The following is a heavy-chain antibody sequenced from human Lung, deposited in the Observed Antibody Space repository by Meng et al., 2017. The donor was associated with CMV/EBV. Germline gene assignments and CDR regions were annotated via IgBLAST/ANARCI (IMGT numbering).Heavy chain of an antibody. J-gene: IGHJ4*02. Sequence: GSLRLXCAVYGGSSSGYYWSWIRQPQGKGLEWIGEINPIGSTNYNPSLKSRVTISVDTSKNQFSLRLSSVTAADTALYSCARGILPQGGSTVPTPDYWGQGTLVTVSS. CDR3: ARGILPQGGSTVPTPDY. V-gene: IGHV4-34*01. D-gene: IGHD4-11*01. CDR2: INPIGST. CDR1: GGSSSGYY.